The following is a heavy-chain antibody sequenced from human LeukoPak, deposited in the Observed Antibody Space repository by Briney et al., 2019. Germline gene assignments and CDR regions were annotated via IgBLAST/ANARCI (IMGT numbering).Heavy chain of an antibody. V-gene: IGHV4-59*02. D-gene: IGHD6-13*01. CDR3: ARDSSPSVYSSSWYYYGMDV. CDR1: GGSVSSYY. J-gene: IGHJ6*02. Sequence: SETLSLTCTVSGGSVSSYYWTWIRQPPGKGLEWIGYISYIGSTNYSPSLKSRVTISVDTSKNQFSLKLSSVTAADTAVYYCARDSSPSVYSSSWYYYGMDVWGQGTTVTVSS. CDR2: ISYIGST.